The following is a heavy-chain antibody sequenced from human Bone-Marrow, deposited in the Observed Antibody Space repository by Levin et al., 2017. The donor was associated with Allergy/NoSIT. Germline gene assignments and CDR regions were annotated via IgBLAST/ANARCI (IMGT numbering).Heavy chain of an antibody. Sequence: GGSLRLSCAASGFTFSSYGMHWVRQAPGKGLEWVAVISYDGSNKYYADSVKGRFTISRDNSKNTLYLQMNSLRAEDTAVYYCAKDRAGLAQLWIADYFDYWGQGTLVTVSS. CDR3: AKDRAGLAQLWIADYFDY. CDR2: ISYDGSNK. CDR1: GFTFSSYG. J-gene: IGHJ4*02. D-gene: IGHD5-18*01. V-gene: IGHV3-30*18.